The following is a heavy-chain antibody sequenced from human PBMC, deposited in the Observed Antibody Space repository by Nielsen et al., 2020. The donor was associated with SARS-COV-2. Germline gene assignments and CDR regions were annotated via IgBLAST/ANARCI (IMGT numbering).Heavy chain of an antibody. CDR1: GFTFSSYS. CDR3: ARVSVASPNFDY. D-gene: IGHD5/OR15-5a*01. V-gene: IGHV3-23*03. CDR2: IYSASSAT. J-gene: IGHJ4*02. Sequence: GESLKISCAASGFTFSSYSMNWVRQAPGKGLEWVSLIYSASSATFYADSVKGRFTISRDDSKNTLYLQMNSLRPEDTAVYYCARVSVASPNFDYWGQGTLVTVSS.